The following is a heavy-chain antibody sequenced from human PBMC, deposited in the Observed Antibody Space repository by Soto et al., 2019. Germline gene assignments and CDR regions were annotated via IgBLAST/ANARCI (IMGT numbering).Heavy chain of an antibody. D-gene: IGHD4-17*01. J-gene: IGHJ5*02. Sequence: SETLSLTCTVSGGSISSSSYYWGWIRQPPGKGLEWIGSIYYSGSTYYNPSLKSRVTISVDTSKNQFSLKLSSVTAADTAVYYCARQALGPKTTVTTSPFNWFDPWGQGTLVTVSS. CDR2: IYYSGST. CDR1: GGSISSSSYY. CDR3: ARQALGPKTTVTTSPFNWFDP. V-gene: IGHV4-39*01.